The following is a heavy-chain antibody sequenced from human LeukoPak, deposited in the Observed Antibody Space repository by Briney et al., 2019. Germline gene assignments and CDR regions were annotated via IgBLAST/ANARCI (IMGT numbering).Heavy chain of an antibody. CDR3: ARSLGYGDYSQAFDY. J-gene: IGHJ4*02. D-gene: IGHD4-17*01. CDR2: ITPIFGTA. CDR1: GGTFSSYA. Sequence: GASVKVSCKASGGTFSSYAISWVRQAPGQGLEWMGGITPIFGTANYAQKFQGRVTITADESTSTAYMELSSLRSEDTAVYYCARSLGYGDYSQAFDYWGQGTLVTVSS. V-gene: IGHV1-69*13.